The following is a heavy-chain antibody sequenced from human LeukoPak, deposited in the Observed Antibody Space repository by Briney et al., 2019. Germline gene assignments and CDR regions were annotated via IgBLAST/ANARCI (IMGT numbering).Heavy chain of an antibody. CDR2: IKKDGSVE. D-gene: IGHD6-25*01. V-gene: IGHV3-7*01. CDR3: ARTDPASLGYFDY. J-gene: IGHJ4*02. CDR1: GFTLSNFW. Sequence: GGSLRLSCAASGFTLSNFWMSWVRQAPGKGLEWVANIKKDGSVEKYVDSVKGRFTISRDNAKNSLYLQVNSLRVEDTAMYYCARTDPASLGYFDYWGQGILVTVSS.